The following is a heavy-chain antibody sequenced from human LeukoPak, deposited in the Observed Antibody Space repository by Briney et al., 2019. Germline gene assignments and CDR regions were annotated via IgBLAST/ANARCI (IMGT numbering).Heavy chain of an antibody. Sequence: GTSLRLSCAASGFTFTNYAIHWVRQAPGKGLEWVAFISYDGNDKYYADSVKGRFTTSRDNSDNTLYLQMHSLRPEDTAVYSCAKDAVNCSGTSCSYDMDVWGQGTTVTVSS. CDR2: ISYDGNDK. D-gene: IGHD2-2*01. V-gene: IGHV3-30*18. CDR3: AKDAVNCSGTSCSYDMDV. J-gene: IGHJ6*02. CDR1: GFTFTNYA.